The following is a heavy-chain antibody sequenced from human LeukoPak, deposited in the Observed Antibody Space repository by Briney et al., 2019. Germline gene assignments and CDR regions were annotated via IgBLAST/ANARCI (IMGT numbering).Heavy chain of an antibody. D-gene: IGHD3-22*01. CDR2: IYHSGST. V-gene: IGHV4-59*12. J-gene: IGHJ4*02. CDR3: ARAGDYYDSSGMIDY. Sequence: SETLSLTCTVSGGSISGYYWSWFRQPPGKGLEWIGEIYHSGSTNYNPSLKSRVTISVDKSKNQFSLKLSSVTAADTAVYYCARAGDYYDSSGMIDYWGQGTLVTVSS. CDR1: GGSISGYY.